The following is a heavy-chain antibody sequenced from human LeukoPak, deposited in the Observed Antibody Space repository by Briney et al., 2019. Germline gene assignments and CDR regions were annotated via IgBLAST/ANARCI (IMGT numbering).Heavy chain of an antibody. V-gene: IGHV4-34*01. D-gene: IGHD6-19*01. CDR2: IYHSGNT. CDR3: ARKGQGSGWYVDY. Sequence: SETLSLTCAVYGGSFSGYYWGWIRQAPGKGLEWIGSIYHSGNTYYNPSLKSRVTISVDTSKNQFSLNLSSVTAVDTAVYYCARKGQGSGWYVDYWGQGTLVTVSS. CDR1: GGSFSGYY. J-gene: IGHJ4*02.